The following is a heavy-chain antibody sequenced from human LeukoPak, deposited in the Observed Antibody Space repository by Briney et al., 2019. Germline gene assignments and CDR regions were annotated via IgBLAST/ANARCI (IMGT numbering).Heavy chain of an antibody. CDR2: ISYDGSNK. V-gene: IGHV3-30*18. CDR1: GFTFSSYG. Sequence: PGRSLRLSCAASGFTFSSYGMHWVRQAPGKGLEWVAVISYDGSNKYYADSVKGRFTISRDNSKNTLYLQMTSLRVEDTAVYYCAKRHSSGWYYFDYWGQGTLVTVSS. J-gene: IGHJ4*02. D-gene: IGHD6-19*01. CDR3: AKRHSSGWYYFDY.